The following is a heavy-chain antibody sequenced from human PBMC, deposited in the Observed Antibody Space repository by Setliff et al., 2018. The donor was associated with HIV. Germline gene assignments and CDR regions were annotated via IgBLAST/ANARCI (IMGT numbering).Heavy chain of an antibody. CDR1: RDSINGHW. CDR2: IHYSGIT. J-gene: IGHJ3*02. D-gene: IGHD3-9*01. CDR3: ARYKCINFACVGFDI. V-gene: IGHV4-59*11. Sequence: TSETLSLTCTVSRDSINGHWWSWIRQPPGKGLEWTGSIHYSGITHYNPSLKSRPTMSVDTSKNQVSLKLTSVTAADTAVYYCARYKCINFACVGFDIWGQGTVVTVS.